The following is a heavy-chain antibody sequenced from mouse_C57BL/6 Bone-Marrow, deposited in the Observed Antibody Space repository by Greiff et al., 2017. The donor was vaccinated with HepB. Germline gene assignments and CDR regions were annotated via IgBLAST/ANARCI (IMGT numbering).Heavy chain of an antibody. Sequence: DVQLQESGPELVKPGASVKIPCKASGYTFTDYNMDWVKQSHGKSLEWIGDINPNNGGTIYNQKFKGKATLTVDKSSSTAYMELRSLTSEDTAVYYCARGDYDADWYFDVWGTGTTVTVSS. D-gene: IGHD2-4*01. CDR3: ARGDYDADWYFDV. J-gene: IGHJ1*03. V-gene: IGHV1-18*01. CDR2: INPNNGGT. CDR1: GYTFTDYN.